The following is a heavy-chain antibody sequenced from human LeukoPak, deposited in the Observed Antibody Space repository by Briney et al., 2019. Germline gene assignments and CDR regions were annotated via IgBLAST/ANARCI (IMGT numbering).Heavy chain of an antibody. J-gene: IGHJ6*03. Sequence: SETLSLTCTVSGGSISSYYWSWIRQPPGKGLEWIGEINHSGSTNYNPFLKSRVTISVDTSKNQFSLKLRSVTAADTAVYYCARGHSIEPYYYYYYMDVWGKGTTVTVSS. CDR3: ARGHSIEPYYYYYYMDV. CDR1: GGSISSYY. V-gene: IGHV4-59*01. D-gene: IGHD4-11*01. CDR2: INHSGST.